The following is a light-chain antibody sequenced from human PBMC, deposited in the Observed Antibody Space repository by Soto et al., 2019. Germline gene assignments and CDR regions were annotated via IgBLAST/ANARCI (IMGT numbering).Light chain of an antibody. CDR1: QSISSW. CDR3: QQYNSYSSA. CDR2: DAS. Sequence: DIQMTQSPSTLSAYVGDRVTITCWASQSISSWLAWYQQKPGKAPKLLIYDASSLESGVPSRFSGSGSGTEFTLTISSLQPDDFATYYCQQYNSYSSAFGQGTKVDIK. J-gene: IGKJ1*01. V-gene: IGKV1-5*01.